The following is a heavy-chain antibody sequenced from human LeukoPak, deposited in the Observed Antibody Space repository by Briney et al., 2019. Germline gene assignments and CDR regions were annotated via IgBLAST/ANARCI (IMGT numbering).Heavy chain of an antibody. CDR2: INPNSGGT. V-gene: IGHV1-2*02. J-gene: IGHJ4*02. CDR3: ARGQPRRYCSGGSCYYFDY. Sequence: ASVKVSCKASGYTSTGYYMHWVRQAPGQGLEWMGWINPNSGGTNYAQKFQGRVTMTRDTSISTAYMELSRLRSDDTAVYYCARGQPRRYCSGGSCYYFDYWGQGTLVTVSS. D-gene: IGHD2-15*01. CDR1: GYTSTGYY.